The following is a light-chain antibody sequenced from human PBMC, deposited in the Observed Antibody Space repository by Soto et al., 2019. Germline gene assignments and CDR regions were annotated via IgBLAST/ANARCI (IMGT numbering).Light chain of an antibody. CDR1: QDISNY. Sequence: DIQMTQSPSSLSASAGDRVTITCQASQDISNYLNWYQQKSGKAPKLLIYDASKLERGVPSRFSGGGSGTDFTFTISSLQPEDIATYYCQQYDNLVTFGGGTKVDIK. CDR3: QQYDNLVT. J-gene: IGKJ4*01. CDR2: DAS. V-gene: IGKV1-33*01.